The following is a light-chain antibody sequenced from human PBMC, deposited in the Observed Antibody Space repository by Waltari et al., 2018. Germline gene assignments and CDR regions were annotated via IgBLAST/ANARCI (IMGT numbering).Light chain of an antibody. V-gene: IGLV2-8*01. CDR1: SSDVGAYNY. J-gene: IGLJ1*01. CDR2: EVS. Sequence: QSALTQLPSASGSPGQSVTISCTGTSSDVGAYNYVSWYQQPPGKAPKPMVYEVSKRPSGVPDRFSGSKSGNTASLTVSGLQAEDEADYFCSSYAGSKYVFGTGTKLTVL. CDR3: SSYAGSKYV.